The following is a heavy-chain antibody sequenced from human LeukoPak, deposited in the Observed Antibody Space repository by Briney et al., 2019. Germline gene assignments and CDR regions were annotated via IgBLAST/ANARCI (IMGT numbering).Heavy chain of an antibody. J-gene: IGHJ3*02. D-gene: IGHD3-22*01. CDR3: ARVRTYYYDSSGYYGAPGAFDI. Sequence: KPSETLSLTRTVPGGSISSYYWSLIRQPAREGLEWIGRIYTRGGTNYNPSLKSRVTMSVDTSKNQFSLKLSSVTAADSAVYYCARVRTYYYDSSGYYGAPGAFDIWGPGTMVTVSS. CDR2: IYTRGGT. CDR1: GGSISSYY. V-gene: IGHV4-4*07.